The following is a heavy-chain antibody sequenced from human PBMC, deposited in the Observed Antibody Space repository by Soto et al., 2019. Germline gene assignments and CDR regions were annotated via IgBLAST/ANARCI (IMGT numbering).Heavy chain of an antibody. CDR3: AREDSIIIPAVSDF. CDR2: INWKSDI. D-gene: IGHD2-2*01. CDR1: GFTFDDNA. V-gene: IGHV3-9*01. J-gene: IGHJ4*02. Sequence: PGGSLRLSCAVSGFTFDDNAMHWVRQAPEKGLEWVSGINWKSDIGYADSVKGRFTISRDNAENSLYLQMNSLRAEDTAVYYCAREDSIIIPAVSDFWGQGTLVTVSS.